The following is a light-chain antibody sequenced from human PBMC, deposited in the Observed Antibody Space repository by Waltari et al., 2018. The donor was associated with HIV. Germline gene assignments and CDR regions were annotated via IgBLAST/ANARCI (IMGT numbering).Light chain of an antibody. V-gene: IGLV2-23*02. CDR1: SSDVATYKL. J-gene: IGLJ2*01. CDR3: CSYVSNVI. CDR2: EVS. Sequence: QSALTQPASVSGSPGQSITISCTRTSSDVATYKLVSWYQQHPGKAPKLMIYEVSKRPLGVSDRFSGSKSGDTASLTISGLQAEDEADYYCCSYVSNVIFGGGTKLTVL.